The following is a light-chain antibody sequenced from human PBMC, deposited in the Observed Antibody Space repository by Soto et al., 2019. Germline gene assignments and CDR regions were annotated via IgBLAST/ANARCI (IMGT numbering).Light chain of an antibody. CDR1: QTVSSTY. Sequence: EIVLTQSPGTLSLSPGERATLSCRTSQTVSSTYLAWYQQKSGQAPRLLIYGTSNRATGIPDRFSGSGSGTDFTLTISRLEPEDCAVYHCQLYCSSPLYSFAQGTELEIK. CDR3: QLYCSSPLYS. V-gene: IGKV3-20*01. CDR2: GTS. J-gene: IGKJ2*01.